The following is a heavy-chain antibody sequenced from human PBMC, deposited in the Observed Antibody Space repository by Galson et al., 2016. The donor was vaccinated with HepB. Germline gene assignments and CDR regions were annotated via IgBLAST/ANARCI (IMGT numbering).Heavy chain of an antibody. J-gene: IGHJ6*02. CDR1: GFSFSNYW. D-gene: IGHD3-10*01. Sequence: SLRLSCAASGFSFSNYWMHWVRQPPGKGLVWVSRMNSDGSRTDYADSVKGRFTISRDNAKNTLYLQMNRLRAEDTAVYYCVRVDVGYDLYYIMGDRYYGMDVWGQGTTVTVSS. V-gene: IGHV3-74*01. CDR2: MNSDGSRT. CDR3: VRVDVGYDLYYIMGDRYYGMDV.